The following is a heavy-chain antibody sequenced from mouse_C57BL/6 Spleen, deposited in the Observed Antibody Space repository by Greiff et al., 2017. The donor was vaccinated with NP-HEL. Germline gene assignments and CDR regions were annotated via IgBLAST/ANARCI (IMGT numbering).Heavy chain of an antibody. D-gene: IGHD2-4*01. Sequence: LQQSGAELVRPGASVKMSCKASGYTFTSYNMHWVKQTPRQGLEWIGAIYPGNGDTSYNQKFKGKATLTVDKSSSTAYMQLSSLTSEDSAVYFCARGDYHPYYYAMDYWGQGTSVTVSS. CDR1: GYTFTSYN. CDR3: ARGDYHPYYYAMDY. J-gene: IGHJ4*01. V-gene: IGHV1-12*01. CDR2: IYPGNGDT.